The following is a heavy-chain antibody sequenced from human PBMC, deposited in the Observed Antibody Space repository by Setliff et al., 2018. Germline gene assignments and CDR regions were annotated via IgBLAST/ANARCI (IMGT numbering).Heavy chain of an antibody. V-gene: IGHV3-15*01. D-gene: IGHD3-22*01. J-gene: IGHJ5*02. Sequence: GGSLRLSCAASGITFKNAWMTWVRQAPGKGLEWVGRIKSKGEDETTNFAASVKGRFSLSRDDSRNMIYLQMSSLKIEDTAFYYCTTGPRDSRNYLTWLGTWGQGTLVTVSS. CDR1: GITFKNAW. CDR2: IKSKGEDETT. CDR3: TTGPRDSRNYLTWLGT.